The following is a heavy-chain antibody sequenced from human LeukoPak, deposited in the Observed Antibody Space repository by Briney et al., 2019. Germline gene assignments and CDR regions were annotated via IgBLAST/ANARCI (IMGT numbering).Heavy chain of an antibody. D-gene: IGHD2-2*01. J-gene: IGHJ5*02. CDR2: INPSGGST. CDR3: ATGPLVVPAAMVPRYNWFDP. CDR1: GYTFTSYY. V-gene: IGHV1-46*01. Sequence: ASVKVSCKASGYTFTSYYMHWVRQAPGQGLEWMGIINPSGGSTSYAQKFQGRVTMTEDTSTDTAYMELSSLRSEDTAVYYCATGPLVVPAAMVPRYNWFDPWGQGTLVTVSS.